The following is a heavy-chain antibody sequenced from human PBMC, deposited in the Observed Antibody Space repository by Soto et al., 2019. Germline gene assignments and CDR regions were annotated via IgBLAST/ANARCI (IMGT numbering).Heavy chain of an antibody. CDR2: IYYSGST. CDR1: GGSISSYY. CDR3: ARVPLNYYGSGSSPGFYYYYMDV. J-gene: IGHJ6*03. V-gene: IGHV4-59*01. Sequence: QVQLQESGPGLVKPSETLSLTCTVSGGSISSYYWSWIRQPPGKGLEWIGYIYYSGSTNYNPSLKSRVTISVDTSKNQFSLKLSSVTAADTAVYYCARVPLNYYGSGSSPGFYYYYMDVWGKGTTVTVSS. D-gene: IGHD3-10*01.